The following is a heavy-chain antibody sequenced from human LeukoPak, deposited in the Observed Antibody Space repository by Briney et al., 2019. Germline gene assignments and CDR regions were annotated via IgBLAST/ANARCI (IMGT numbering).Heavy chain of an antibody. D-gene: IGHD3-22*01. Sequence: GESLKISCKGSGYSFPTYWIAWVRQMPGKGLEWMGIIYPGDSDTRYSPSFQGQVTISADQSINTAYLQWSSLQASDAAMYYCARPMAVAAHDAFDIWGQGTMVTVSS. V-gene: IGHV5-51*01. J-gene: IGHJ3*02. CDR1: GYSFPTYW. CDR2: IYPGDSDT. CDR3: ARPMAVAAHDAFDI.